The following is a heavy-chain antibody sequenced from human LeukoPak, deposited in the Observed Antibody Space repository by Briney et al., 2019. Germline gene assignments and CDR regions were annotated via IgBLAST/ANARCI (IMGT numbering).Heavy chain of an antibody. CDR1: GGSFSGYY. J-gene: IGHJ4*02. D-gene: IGHD6-6*01. V-gene: IGHV4-34*01. CDR2: INHSGST. Sequence: SETLSLTCAVYGGSFSGYYWSWIRQPPGKGLEWIGEINHSGSTNYNPSLKSRVTISEDTSKNQFSLKLSSVTAADTAVYYCARFSSAPYYFDYWGQGTLVTVSS. CDR3: ARFSSAPYYFDY.